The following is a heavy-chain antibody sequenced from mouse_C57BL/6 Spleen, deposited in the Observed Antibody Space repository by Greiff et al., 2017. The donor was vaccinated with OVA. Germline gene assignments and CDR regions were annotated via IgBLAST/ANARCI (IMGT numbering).Heavy chain of an antibody. J-gene: IGHJ2*01. CDR2: INPGSGGT. V-gene: IGHV1-54*01. D-gene: IGHD2-2*01. CDR1: GYAFTNYL. CDR3: AIVGVTAPSY. Sequence: VQLQQSGAELVRPGTSVKVSCTASGYAFTNYLIEWVKQRPGQGLEWIGVINPGSGGTNYNEKFKGKATLTADNSSSTAYMQLSSLTSKDSAVYFCAIVGVTAPSYWGQGTTLTVSS.